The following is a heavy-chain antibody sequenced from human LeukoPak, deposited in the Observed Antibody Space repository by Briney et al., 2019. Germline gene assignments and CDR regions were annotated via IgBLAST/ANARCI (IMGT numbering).Heavy chain of an antibody. CDR1: GYTFTSYG. V-gene: IGHV1-18*01. Sequence: VASVKVSCKASGYTFTSYGISWVRQAPGQGLEWMGWISAYNGNTNYAQKLQGRVTMTTDTSTSTAYMELRSLRSGDTAVYYCAREYSQYSGYDDNWFDPWGQGTLVTVSS. CDR2: ISAYNGNT. D-gene: IGHD5-12*01. J-gene: IGHJ5*02. CDR3: AREYSQYSGYDDNWFDP.